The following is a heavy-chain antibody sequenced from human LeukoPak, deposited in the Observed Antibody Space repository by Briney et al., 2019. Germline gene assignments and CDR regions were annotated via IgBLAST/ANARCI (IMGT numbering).Heavy chain of an antibody. V-gene: IGHV3-7*04. CDR1: GFTFSNAW. Sequence: GGSLRLSCAASGFTFSNAWMTWVRQAPGKGLEWVANIKEDGSEKHYVDPVKGRFTISRDNAKNSLYLQMTSLRDEDTGLYYCAGGLMDVWGQGTTVTVSS. CDR2: IKEDGSEK. J-gene: IGHJ6*02. CDR3: AGGLMDV.